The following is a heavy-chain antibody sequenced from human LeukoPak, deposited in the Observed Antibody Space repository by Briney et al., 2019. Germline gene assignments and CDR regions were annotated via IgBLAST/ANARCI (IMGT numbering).Heavy chain of an antibody. CDR3: AKGALSSSRQNWLDP. CDR2: ISASGGST. CDR1: GFTFSSPA. J-gene: IGHJ5*02. Sequence: GGTLRLSCAASGFTFSSPAMSWVRQAPGKGLEWVSAISASGGSTFHADSVKGRFTISRDNSKNTLYLQMNSLRAEDTAVYYCAKGALSSSRQNWLDPWGQGTLVTVSS. D-gene: IGHD2-2*01. V-gene: IGHV3-23*01.